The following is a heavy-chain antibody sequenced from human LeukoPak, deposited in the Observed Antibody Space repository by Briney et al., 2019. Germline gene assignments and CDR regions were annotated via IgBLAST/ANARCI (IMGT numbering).Heavy chain of an antibody. CDR1: GFTFTSYS. Sequence: GGSLRLSCAASGFTFTSYSMNWVRQAPGKGLEWVAVISYDGNNKYYADSVKGRFTISRDTSKNTLYLQMNSLRVEDTAVYYCARDLKDFYYDSSGYHSFFDYWGQGTLVAVSS. D-gene: IGHD3-22*01. CDR3: ARDLKDFYYDSSGYHSFFDY. J-gene: IGHJ4*02. V-gene: IGHV3-30-3*01. CDR2: ISYDGNNK.